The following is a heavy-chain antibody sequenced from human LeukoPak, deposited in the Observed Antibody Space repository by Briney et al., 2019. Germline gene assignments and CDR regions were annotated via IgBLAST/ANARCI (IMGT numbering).Heavy chain of an antibody. CDR3: ARANGYYGSGSYHFDC. V-gene: IGHV1-69*01. D-gene: IGHD3-10*01. Sequence: SVKVSCKASGGTFSSYAISWVRQAPGQGLEWMGGIIPIFGTANYAQTFQGRVTITADESTSTAYMELSSLRSEDTAVYYCARANGYYGSGSYHFDCWGQGTLVTVS. CDR2: IIPIFGTA. CDR1: GGTFSSYA. J-gene: IGHJ4*02.